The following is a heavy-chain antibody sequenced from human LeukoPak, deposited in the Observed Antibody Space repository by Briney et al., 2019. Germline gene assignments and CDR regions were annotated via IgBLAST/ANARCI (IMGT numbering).Heavy chain of an antibody. Sequence: GATVKISCKVSGYTFTDYYMHWVQQAPGKGLEWMGLVDPEDGEAIYAEKFQGRVTITADTSTDTAYMELSSLRSEDTAVYYCAREALSLDTAMVLYFDYWGQGTLVTVSS. J-gene: IGHJ4*02. CDR1: GYTFTDYY. CDR2: VDPEDGEA. CDR3: AREALSLDTAMVLYFDY. V-gene: IGHV1-69-2*01. D-gene: IGHD5-18*01.